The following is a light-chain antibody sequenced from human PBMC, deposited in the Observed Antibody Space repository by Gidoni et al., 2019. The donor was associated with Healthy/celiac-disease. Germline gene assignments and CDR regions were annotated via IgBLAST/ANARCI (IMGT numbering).Light chain of an antibody. CDR3: QQYDNLPRVFT. J-gene: IGKJ3*01. CDR1: QDISNY. CDR2: DAS. V-gene: IGKV1-33*01. Sequence: DSQMTQSPSSLSASVGDRVTITCQASQDISNYLNWYQQKPGKAPKLLIYDASNLETGVPSRFSGSGSGTDFTFTISSLQPEDIATSYCQQYDNLPRVFTFGPXTKVDIK.